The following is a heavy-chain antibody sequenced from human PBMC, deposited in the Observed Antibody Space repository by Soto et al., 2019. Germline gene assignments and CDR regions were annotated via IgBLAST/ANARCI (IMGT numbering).Heavy chain of an antibody. CDR1: GFTFSSYA. CDR2: ISGSGGST. V-gene: IGHV3-23*01. D-gene: IGHD6-6*01. Sequence: GGSLRLSCAASGFTFSSYAMRWVRQAPGKGLEWVSAISGSGGSTYYADSVKGRFTISRDNSKNTLYLQMNSLRAEDTAVYYCAKPFLKYSSSSGEFDYWGQGTLVTVSS. CDR3: AKPFLKYSSSSGEFDY. J-gene: IGHJ4*02.